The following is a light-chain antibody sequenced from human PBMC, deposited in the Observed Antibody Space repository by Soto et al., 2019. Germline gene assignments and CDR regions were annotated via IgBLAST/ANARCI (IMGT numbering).Light chain of an antibody. CDR3: QQYGSSPYT. CDR1: QNFGNTF. Sequence: TVLTQSPGTLSLSPGERATLSCRASQNFGNTFLAWYQQKPGQAPRLLIYGASNRATGIPDRFSGGGSGTDFTLTISRLEPEDFAVYYCQQYGSSPYTFGQGTKLEIK. V-gene: IGKV3-20*01. CDR2: GAS. J-gene: IGKJ2*01.